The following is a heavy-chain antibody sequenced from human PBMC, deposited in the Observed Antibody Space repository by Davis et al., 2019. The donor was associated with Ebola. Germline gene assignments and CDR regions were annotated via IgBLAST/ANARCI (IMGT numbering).Heavy chain of an antibody. CDR2: IYYSGST. D-gene: IGHD2-2*02. V-gene: IGHV4-30-4*01. Sequence: SETLSLTCTVSGGSISSGDYYWSWIRQPPGKGLEWIGYIYYSGSTYYNPSLKSRVTISVDTSKNQFSLKLSSVTAADTAVYYCARGDIVVVPAAILHYYYGMDVWGQGTTVTVSS. J-gene: IGHJ6*02. CDR1: GGSISSGDYY. CDR3: ARGDIVVVPAAILHYYYGMDV.